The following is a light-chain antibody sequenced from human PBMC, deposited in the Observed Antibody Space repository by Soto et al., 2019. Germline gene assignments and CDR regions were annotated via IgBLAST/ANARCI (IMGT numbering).Light chain of an antibody. V-gene: IGLV2-14*01. CDR1: SGDIGASNY. Sequence: QSALTQPASVSGSPGQSITISCSGTSGDIGASNYVSWYQQFPGKAPKLMISEVSNRPSGVSSRFSGSKSGNTASLTISGLQAEDEADYYCTSYTTTPTWVFGGGTQLTVL. J-gene: IGLJ7*01. CDR3: TSYTTTPTWV. CDR2: EVS.